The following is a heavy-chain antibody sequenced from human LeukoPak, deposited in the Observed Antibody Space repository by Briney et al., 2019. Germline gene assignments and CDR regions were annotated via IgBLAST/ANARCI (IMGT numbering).Heavy chain of an antibody. V-gene: IGHV1-69*05. CDR1: GGTFSSYA. CDR3: ARKVSRIAARRWWFDP. Sequence: SVKVSCKASGGTFSSYAISWVRQAPGQGLEWMGGIIPIFGTANYAQKSQGRVTITTDESTSTAYMELSSLRSEDTAVYYCARKVSRIAARRWWFDPWGQGTLVTVSS. CDR2: IIPIFGTA. J-gene: IGHJ5*02. D-gene: IGHD6-6*01.